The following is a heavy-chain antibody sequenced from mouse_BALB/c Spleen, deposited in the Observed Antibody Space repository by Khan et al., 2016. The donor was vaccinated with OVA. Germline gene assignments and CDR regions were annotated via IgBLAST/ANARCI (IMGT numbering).Heavy chain of an antibody. V-gene: IGHV9-3-1*01. CDR3: ASGGDCDFDV. Sequence: QIQLVQSGPEVKKPGETVKISCKASGYSFTNYGMNWVRQAPGKGLKWMGWINTYTGEPTYADAFKGRFAFSLETSASTPYLQINNLKNEDTATYFCASGGDCDFDVWGAGTTVTVSS. CDR1: GYSFTNYG. J-gene: IGHJ1*01. D-gene: IGHD2-13*01. CDR2: INTYTGEP.